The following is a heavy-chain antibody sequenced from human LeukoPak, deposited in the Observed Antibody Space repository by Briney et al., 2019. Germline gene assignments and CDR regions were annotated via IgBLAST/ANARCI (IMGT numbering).Heavy chain of an antibody. D-gene: IGHD3-22*01. J-gene: IGHJ4*02. CDR1: GFTFSSYW. Sequence: PGGSLRLSCAASGFTFSSYWMSWVRQAPGKGLEWVANIKQDGSEKYYVDSVKGRFTISRDNAKNSLYLQMNSLRAEDTAVYYCARDGHYYDSSGPDYWGQGTLVTVSS. CDR2: IKQDGSEK. CDR3: ARDGHYYDSSGPDY. V-gene: IGHV3-7*03.